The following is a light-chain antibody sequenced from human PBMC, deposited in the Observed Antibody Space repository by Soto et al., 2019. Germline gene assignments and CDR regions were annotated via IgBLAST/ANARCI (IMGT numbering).Light chain of an antibody. CDR2: NHN. J-gene: IGLJ3*02. Sequence: QSVLTQPHSASGTPGQRVTISCSGSSSNIGSNPVNWYQQLPGTAPKLLILNHNQRPSGVPDRFSASKSGTSGSLAISGLQSEDEADYHCAAWDGTLNGPVFGGGTKVTVL. CDR3: AAWDGTLNGPV. CDR1: SSNIGSNP. V-gene: IGLV1-44*01.